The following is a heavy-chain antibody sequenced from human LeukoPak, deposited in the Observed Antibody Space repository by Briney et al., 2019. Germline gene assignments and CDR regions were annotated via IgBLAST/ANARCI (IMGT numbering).Heavy chain of an antibody. Sequence: PGRSLGLSCAASGFTFSSYGMHWVRQAPGKGLEWVAVISYDGSNKYYADSVKGRFTISRDNSKNTLYLQMNSLRAEDTAVYYCARDPMATVTTNAFDYWGQGTLVTVSS. CDR3: ARDPMATVTTNAFDY. CDR2: ISYDGSNK. J-gene: IGHJ4*02. D-gene: IGHD4-17*01. V-gene: IGHV3-30*03. CDR1: GFTFSSYG.